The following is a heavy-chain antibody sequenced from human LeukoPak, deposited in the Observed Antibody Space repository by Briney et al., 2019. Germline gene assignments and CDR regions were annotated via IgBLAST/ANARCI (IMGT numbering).Heavy chain of an antibody. CDR1: GFTFSSYG. J-gene: IGHJ4*02. CDR2: ISYDGSNK. D-gene: IGHD1-26*01. V-gene: IGHV3-30*18. Sequence: GGSLRLSCAAAGFTFSSYGMHWVSQAAGKGLEWVAVISYDGSNKYYADSVKGRFTISRDNSKNALYLQMNSLRAEDTAVYYCAKDWTHSGSYYSDYWGQGTLVTVSS. CDR3: AKDWTHSGSYYSDY.